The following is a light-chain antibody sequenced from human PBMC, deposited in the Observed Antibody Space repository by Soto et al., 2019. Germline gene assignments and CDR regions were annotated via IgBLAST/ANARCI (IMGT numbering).Light chain of an antibody. J-gene: IGKJ2*01. CDR1: QSVSSN. CDR3: QQYNNGPYT. V-gene: IGKV3-15*01. CDR2: GAS. Sequence: EIVMTQSPATLSVSPGERATLSCRASQSVSSNLAGYQQKPGQAPRLLIYGASTRATGIPARFSGSRSGTEFTLTISSLQSEDFAVYYCQQYNNGPYTFGQGTKLEIK.